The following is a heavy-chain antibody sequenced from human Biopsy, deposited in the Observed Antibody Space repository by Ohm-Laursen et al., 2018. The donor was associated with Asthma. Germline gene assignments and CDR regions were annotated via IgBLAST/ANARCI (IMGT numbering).Heavy chain of an antibody. CDR2: MFHRGTT. Sequence: SQTLSLTCAVSGGSISSGGFSWTWIRQPPGKGLEWLGYMFHRGTTHYNPSLTSRVTISLDRSKNQFSLKLTSVTAADTAVYFCARGQGRGIQLWSLDPWGQGTLVTVSS. J-gene: IGHJ5*02. D-gene: IGHD5-18*01. V-gene: IGHV4-30-2*01. CDR1: GGSISSGGFS. CDR3: ARGQGRGIQLWSLDP.